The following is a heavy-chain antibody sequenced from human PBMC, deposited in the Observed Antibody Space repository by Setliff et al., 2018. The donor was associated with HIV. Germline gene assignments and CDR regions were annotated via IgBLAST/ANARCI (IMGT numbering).Heavy chain of an antibody. Sequence: SETLSLTCTVSGGSISSYYWSWIRQPPGRGLEWIGYIFYSGTTKFNPSLKSRAAISVDSSNNQFSLELRSVTAADTAVYYCVKEGRTSTVFDYWGQGVMVTVSS. D-gene: IGHD1-7*01. V-gene: IGHV4-59*12. CDR3: VKEGRTSTVFDY. CDR1: GGSISSYY. CDR2: IFYSGTT. J-gene: IGHJ4*02.